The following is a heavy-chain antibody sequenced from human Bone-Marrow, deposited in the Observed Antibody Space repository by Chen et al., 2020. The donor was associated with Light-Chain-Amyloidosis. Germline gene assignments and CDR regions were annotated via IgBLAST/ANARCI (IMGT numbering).Heavy chain of an antibody. CDR1: GFNFSSFG. Sequence: EVQLVESGGGLVQPGGSLRLSCATSGFNFSSFGMSWVRQAPGKGLEWVSTVSGSTVSTYDAGAVKGRFIISRDNSKSTLYLQMNSLRAGDTAVYFCTRKGGYFDFWVQESLVTVSS. CDR3: TRKGGYFDF. D-gene: IGHD3-10*01. V-gene: IGHV3-23*04. CDR2: VSGSTVST. J-gene: IGHJ4*02.